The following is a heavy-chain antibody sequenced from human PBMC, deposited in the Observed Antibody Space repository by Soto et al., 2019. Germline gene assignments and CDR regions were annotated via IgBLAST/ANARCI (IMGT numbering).Heavy chain of an antibody. J-gene: IGHJ5*02. CDR3: ATMGESSGYSGSFDP. CDR1: GFTVSSNY. CDR2: IYSDGST. Sequence: LRLSCAASGFTVSSNYMSWVRQAPGKGLEWVSVIYSDGSTYYADSVKGRFTISRDNSKNTLYLQMNSLRAEDTAVYYCATMGESSGYSGSFDPWGQGTLVTVSS. D-gene: IGHD3-22*01. V-gene: IGHV3-66*01.